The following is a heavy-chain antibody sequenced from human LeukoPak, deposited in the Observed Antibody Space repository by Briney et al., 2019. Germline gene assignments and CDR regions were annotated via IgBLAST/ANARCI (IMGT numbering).Heavy chain of an antibody. CDR3: ARTLLTGFYMPPGY. V-gene: IGHV1-46*01. D-gene: IGHD3-9*01. Sequence: GASVKVSCKASGYTFSNYYIHWVRQAPGQGLEWVGKINPSDDDITYAQKFQDRVTMTSDTSTSAVYMELSSLRSEDTAVYYCARTLLTGFYMPPGYWGQGSLVTVSS. J-gene: IGHJ4*02. CDR2: INPSDDDI. CDR1: GYTFSNYY.